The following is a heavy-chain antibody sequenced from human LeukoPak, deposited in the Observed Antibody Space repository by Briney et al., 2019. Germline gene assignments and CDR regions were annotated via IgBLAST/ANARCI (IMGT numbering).Heavy chain of an antibody. Sequence: GGSLRLSCAASGFTFSSYSMNWVRQAPGKGLEWVSAISGSGGSTYYADSVKGRFTISRDNSKNTLYLQMNSLRAEDTAVYYCARDPSAAGTSYYGMDVWGQGTTVTVSS. V-gene: IGHV3-23*01. J-gene: IGHJ6*02. CDR3: ARDPSAAGTSYYGMDV. D-gene: IGHD6-13*01. CDR2: ISGSGGST. CDR1: GFTFSSYS.